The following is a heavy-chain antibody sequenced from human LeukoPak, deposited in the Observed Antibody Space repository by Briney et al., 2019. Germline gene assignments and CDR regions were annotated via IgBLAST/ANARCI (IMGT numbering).Heavy chain of an antibody. Sequence: GGSLRLSCAASGFTFSSYSMNWVRQAPGKGLEWVSSISSSSSYIYYADSVKGRFTISRDNAKNSLYLQMNSLRAEDTAVYYCAKVLDDYGDYSGAFDIWGQGTMVTVSS. J-gene: IGHJ3*02. CDR1: GFTFSSYS. CDR2: ISSSSSYI. CDR3: AKVLDDYGDYSGAFDI. D-gene: IGHD4-17*01. V-gene: IGHV3-21*04.